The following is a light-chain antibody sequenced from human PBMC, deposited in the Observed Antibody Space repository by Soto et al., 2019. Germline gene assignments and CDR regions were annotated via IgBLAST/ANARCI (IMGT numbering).Light chain of an antibody. J-gene: IGKJ1*01. CDR1: QSVSSN. CDR2: GAS. CDR3: QQYNNWPQT. Sequence: EIVMTQSPATLSVSPGERATLSCRASQSVSSNLAWYQQKPGQAPRLLIYGASTRAPGIPARFSGSGSGTEFTLTISSLQSEYFAVYYCQQYNNWPQTFGQGTKVEIK. V-gene: IGKV3-15*01.